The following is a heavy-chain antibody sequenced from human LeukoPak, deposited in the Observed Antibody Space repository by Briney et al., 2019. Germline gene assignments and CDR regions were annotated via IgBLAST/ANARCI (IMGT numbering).Heavy chain of an antibody. CDR2: VNPNTGGT. Sequence: ASVKVSCKASGYTFTGYYINWVRQAPGQAPEWVGWVNPNTGGTRYAQKFQGRVTMTRDTSITTAFMELRGLTFDDTAVFYCVREAGPLDWGQGTLVTVFS. J-gene: IGHJ4*02. CDR1: GYTFTGYY. V-gene: IGHV1-2*02. CDR3: VREAGPLD.